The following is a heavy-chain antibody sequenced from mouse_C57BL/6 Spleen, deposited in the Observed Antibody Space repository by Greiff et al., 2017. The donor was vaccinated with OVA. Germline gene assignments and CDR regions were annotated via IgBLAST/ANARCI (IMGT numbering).Heavy chain of an antibody. Sequence: EVQLQESGGDLVKPGGSLKLSCAASGFTFSSYGMSWVRQTPDKRLEWVATISSGGSYTYYPDSVKGRFTISRDNAKNTLYLQMSSLKSENTAMYYCARSLPYDYDDAMDYWGKGTSVTVSS. V-gene: IGHV5-6*01. CDR3: ARSLPYDYDDAMDY. D-gene: IGHD2-4*01. CDR2: ISSGGSYT. CDR1: GFTFSSYG. J-gene: IGHJ4*01.